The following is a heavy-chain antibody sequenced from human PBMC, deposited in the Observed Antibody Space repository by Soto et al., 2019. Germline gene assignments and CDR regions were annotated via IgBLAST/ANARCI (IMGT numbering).Heavy chain of an antibody. Sequence: ELQLLESGGGLVQPGGSLRLSCAASGFTFNNYAMNCVRQATGTGLEWVSTISGSAASIYYADSVKGRFTISRNNSKTTNFLQINTLSVDDTTTYYYAKGLDVYCSGGSCPAVGRRLAVFDPWGQGTLVTVSS. CDR1: GFTFNNYA. V-gene: IGHV3-23*01. D-gene: IGHD2-15*01. CDR3: AKGLDVYCSGGSCPAVGRRLAVFDP. J-gene: IGHJ5*02. CDR2: ISGSAASI.